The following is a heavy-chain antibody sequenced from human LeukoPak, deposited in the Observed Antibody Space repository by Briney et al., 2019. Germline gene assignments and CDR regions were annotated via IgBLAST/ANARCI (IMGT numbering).Heavy chain of an antibody. CDR3: AREPTAMIL. D-gene: IGHD5-18*01. Sequence: GGSLRLSCAASRFTFKNYAMNWVRQAPGKGLEWVSFISSRSTYIYYADSVKGRFTISRDNAKNSLYLQMNSLRAEDTAVYYCAREPTAMILWGQGTLVTVSS. CDR2: ISSRSTYI. CDR1: RFTFKNYA. V-gene: IGHV3-21*01. J-gene: IGHJ4*02.